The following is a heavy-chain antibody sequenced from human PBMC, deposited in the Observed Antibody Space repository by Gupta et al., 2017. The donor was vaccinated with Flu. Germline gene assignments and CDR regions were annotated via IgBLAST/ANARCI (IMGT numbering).Heavy chain of an antibody. CDR2: ISGSSDSI. J-gene: IGHJ5*02. Sequence: EVELVESGGGLVQLGGSLRLSCAASGLTFSHFGLNWVRQAPGKGLEWVSYISGSSDSIYYADSVRGRFTISRDNAKSSLYLQMNSLRDEDTGVYYCAEMWEPNWFDPWGQGTLVTVSS. CDR1: GLTFSHFG. D-gene: IGHD1-26*01. CDR3: AEMWEPNWFDP. V-gene: IGHV3-48*02.